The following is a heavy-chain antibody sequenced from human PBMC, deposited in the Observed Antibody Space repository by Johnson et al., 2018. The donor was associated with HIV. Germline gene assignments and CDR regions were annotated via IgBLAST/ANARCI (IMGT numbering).Heavy chain of an antibody. CDR3: TTGHYYDSSGDAFDI. V-gene: IGHV3-15*01. CDR2: IKRKIEGETT. CDR1: GFTFSNVW. Sequence: VQLVESGGGVVQPGGSLRLSCAASGFTFSNVWMTWVRQAPGKGLEWVGRIKRKIEGETTDYAAPVKGRFTISRDDSKNTLYLQMNSLKTEDTAVYYCTTGHYYDSSGDAFDIWGQGTMVTVSS. J-gene: IGHJ3*02. D-gene: IGHD3-22*01.